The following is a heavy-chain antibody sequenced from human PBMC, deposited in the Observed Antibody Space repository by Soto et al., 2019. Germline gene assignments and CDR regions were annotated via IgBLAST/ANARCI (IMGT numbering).Heavy chain of an antibody. CDR3: ARDQGFRVVINSNWFDP. D-gene: IGHD2-21*01. Sequence: ASVKVSCRASGYTFSRYGIMWVRQAPGQGLEWMGWISAYNGNTNSAEKLRGRLTMTTDASTTTAYMELRSLRSDDTAIYYCARDQGFRVVINSNWFDPWGQGTLVTVSS. CDR2: ISAYNGNT. J-gene: IGHJ5*02. V-gene: IGHV1-18*01. CDR1: GYTFSRYG.